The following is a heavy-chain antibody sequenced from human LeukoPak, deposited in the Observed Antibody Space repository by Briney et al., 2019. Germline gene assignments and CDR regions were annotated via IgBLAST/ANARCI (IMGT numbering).Heavy chain of an antibody. D-gene: IGHD3-3*01. Sequence: PSETLSLTCTVSGGSISSYYWSWIRQPAGKGLEWIGRIYSSGSTNYNPSLKSRVTMSVDTSKNQFSLKLSSVTAANTAVYYCARSPGITIFGVVITNNWFDPWGQGTLVTVSS. J-gene: IGHJ5*02. CDR3: ARSPGITIFGVVITNNWFDP. CDR1: GGSISSYY. V-gene: IGHV4-4*07. CDR2: IYSSGST.